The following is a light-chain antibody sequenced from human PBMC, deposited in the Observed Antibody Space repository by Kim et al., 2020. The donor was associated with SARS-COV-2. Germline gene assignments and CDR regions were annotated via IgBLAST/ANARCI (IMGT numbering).Light chain of an antibody. CDR3: SSYTSSSTWV. V-gene: IGLV2-14*01. CDR1: SSDVGGYNY. J-gene: IGLJ3*02. CDR2: YVS. Sequence: QSALTQPASVSGSPGQSITISCTGTSSDVGGYNYVSWYQQHPGQAPKLMIYYVSKRPSGVSTRFSGSKSGNTASLTISGPQAEDEADYYCSSYTSSSTWVFGGGTQLTVL.